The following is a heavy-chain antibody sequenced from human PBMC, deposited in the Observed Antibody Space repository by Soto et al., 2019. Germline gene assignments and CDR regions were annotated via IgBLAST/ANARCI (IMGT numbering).Heavy chain of an antibody. Sequence: GRSLRLSCAASGFTFSSNYMSWIRQAPGKGLEWVSVIYSGGSTYYADSVKGRFTISRHNSKNTLYLQMNSLRAEDTAVYYCARGKAARPPADYWGQGTLVTVSS. CDR1: GFTFSSNY. D-gene: IGHD6-6*01. J-gene: IGHJ4*02. CDR2: IYSGGST. V-gene: IGHV3-53*04. CDR3: ARGKAARPPADY.